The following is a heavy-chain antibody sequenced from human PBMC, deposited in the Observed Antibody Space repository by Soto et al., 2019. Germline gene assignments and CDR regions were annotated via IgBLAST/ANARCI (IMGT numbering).Heavy chain of an antibody. CDR3: ARDLEGYCSGGSCDSSYYYYGMDV. J-gene: IGHJ6*02. CDR2: ISAYNGNT. V-gene: IGHV1-18*04. CDR1: GYTFTSYG. Sequence: RASVKVSCKASGYTFTSYGISWVRQAPGQGLEWMGWISAYNGNTNYAQKLQGRVTMTTDTSTSTAYMELRSLRSDDTAVYYYARDLEGYCSGGSCDSSYYYYGMDVWGQGTTVTVSS. D-gene: IGHD2-15*01.